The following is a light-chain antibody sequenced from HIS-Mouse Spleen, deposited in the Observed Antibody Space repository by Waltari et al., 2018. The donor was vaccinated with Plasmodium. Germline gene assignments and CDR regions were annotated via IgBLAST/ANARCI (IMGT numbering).Light chain of an antibody. CDR2: AAT. CDR3: QQSYSTPYT. V-gene: IGKV1-39*01. Sequence: DIQLTQSPSSLSASVGDRVTITCRASQSISSYLNWYQQKPGKAPKLLIYAATSLKSGVSSMFSSSGSGTDFTLTISSLQPEDVATYYCQQSYSTPYTFGQGTKLEIK. J-gene: IGKJ2*01. CDR1: QSISSY.